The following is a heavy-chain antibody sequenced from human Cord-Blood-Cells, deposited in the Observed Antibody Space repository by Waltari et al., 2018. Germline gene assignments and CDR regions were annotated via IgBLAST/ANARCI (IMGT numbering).Heavy chain of an antibody. D-gene: IGHD3-9*01. Sequence: QVQLVESGGGVVQPGRSLRLSCAASGFTFSSYGMHWVRQAPGQGLEWVAVISYDGSKKDYADSVKGGFTISRDNSKNTLYLQMNSLRAEDTAVYYCAKDMGDILTGYLYYFDYWGQGTLVTVSS. CDR3: AKDMGDILTGYLYYFDY. CDR1: GFTFSSYG. V-gene: IGHV3-30*18. J-gene: IGHJ4*02. CDR2: ISYDGSKK.